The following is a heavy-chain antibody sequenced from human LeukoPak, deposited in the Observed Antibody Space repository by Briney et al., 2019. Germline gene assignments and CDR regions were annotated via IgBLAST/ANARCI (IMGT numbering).Heavy chain of an antibody. Sequence: ASVKVSCKASGYTFTGYYMHWVRQAPGQGLEWMGWINPNSGGTNYAQKFQGRVTMTRDTSTSTVYMELSSLRSEDTAVYYCARDDPLEKISSGWGPWGQGTLVTVSS. J-gene: IGHJ5*02. V-gene: IGHV1-2*02. D-gene: IGHD6-19*01. CDR1: GYTFTGYY. CDR3: ARDDPLEKISSGWGP. CDR2: INPNSGGT.